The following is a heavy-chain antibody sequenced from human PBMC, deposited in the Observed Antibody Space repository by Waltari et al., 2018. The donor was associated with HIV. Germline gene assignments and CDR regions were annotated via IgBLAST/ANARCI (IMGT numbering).Heavy chain of an antibody. V-gene: IGHV1-69*01. Sequence: QVQLVQSGAEVKQPGSSVKVSCKASVGTFSSYAIFGTANYAQKFQGRVTITADESTSTAYMELSSLRSEDTAVYYCARSEDIAVAVDAFDIWGQGTMVTVSS. CDR3: ARSEDIAVAVDAFDI. D-gene: IGHD6-19*01. CDR1: VGTFSSYA. CDR2: FGTA. J-gene: IGHJ3*02.